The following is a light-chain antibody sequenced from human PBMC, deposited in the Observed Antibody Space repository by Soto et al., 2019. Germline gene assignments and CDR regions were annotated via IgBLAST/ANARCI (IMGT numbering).Light chain of an antibody. Sequence: EVVLTQSPGTLSMSPVDRATLSFRSIQSVSSFLAWYQQKPGQAPRLLIYDASNRATGIPARFSGSGSRTDFTLTISSLEPEDFAVYYCQQRSNWPPEITFGQGTRLEIK. CDR1: QSVSSF. CDR2: DAS. V-gene: IGKV3-11*01. CDR3: QQRSNWPPEIT. J-gene: IGKJ5*01.